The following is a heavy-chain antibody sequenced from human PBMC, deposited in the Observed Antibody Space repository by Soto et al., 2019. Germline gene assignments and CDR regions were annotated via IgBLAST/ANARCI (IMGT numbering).Heavy chain of an antibody. V-gene: IGHV3-30*18. J-gene: IGHJ4*02. CDR1: GFTFSSYG. D-gene: IGHD3-3*01. CDR2: ISYDGSNK. Sequence: PWWSLRLCCSASGFTFSSYGMHWVRQAPGKGLEWVAVISYDGSNKYYADSVKGRFTISRDNSKNTLYLQMNSLRAEDTAVYYCAKPSLEWFNYPPPDYWGQGTLVTVSS. CDR3: AKPSLEWFNYPPPDY.